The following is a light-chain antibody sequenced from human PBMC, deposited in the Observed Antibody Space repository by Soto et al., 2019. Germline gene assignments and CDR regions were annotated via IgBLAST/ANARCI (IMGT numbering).Light chain of an antibody. CDR3: QQRSNWPKT. Sequence: EIVLTQSPATLSLSPGERATLSCWASQSVSSYLAWYRHKPGQPPRLLIYDASHRATGIPARFSGSGSGTDISLTISSLEPEDFAVYYCQQRSNWPKTFGQGTKVDIK. CDR2: DAS. V-gene: IGKV3-11*01. CDR1: QSVSSY. J-gene: IGKJ1*01.